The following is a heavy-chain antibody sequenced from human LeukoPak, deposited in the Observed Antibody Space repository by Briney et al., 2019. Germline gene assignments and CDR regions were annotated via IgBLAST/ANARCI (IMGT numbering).Heavy chain of an antibody. CDR1: GFTFSSYA. D-gene: IGHD2-2*01. CDR3: AKALVPAAGGVLVPGMFHY. V-gene: IGHV3-23*01. J-gene: IGHJ4*02. Sequence: PGGSLRLSCAASGFTFSSYAMSWVRQAPGKGLEWVSAISGSGGSTYYADSVKGRFTISRDNSKNTLYLQMNSLGAEDTAVYYCAKALVPAAGGVLVPGMFHYWGQGTLVTVSS. CDR2: ISGSGGST.